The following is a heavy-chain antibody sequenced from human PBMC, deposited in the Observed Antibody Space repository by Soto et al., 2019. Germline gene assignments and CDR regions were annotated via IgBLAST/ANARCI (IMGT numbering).Heavy chain of an antibody. CDR2: INAGNGNT. J-gene: IGHJ4*02. D-gene: IGHD2-21*02. CDR3: ARSIVVVTALDY. Sequence: VQLVQSGAEEKQPGASVKVSCKASGYTFTSYAMHWVRQAPGQRLEWMGWINAGNGNTKYSQKFQGRVTITRDTSASTAYMELSSLRSEDTAVYYCARSIVVVTALDYWGQGTLVTVSS. V-gene: IGHV1-3*05. CDR1: GYTFTSYA.